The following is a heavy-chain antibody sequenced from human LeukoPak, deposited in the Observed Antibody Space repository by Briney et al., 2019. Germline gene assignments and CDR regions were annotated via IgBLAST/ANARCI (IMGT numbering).Heavy chain of an antibody. D-gene: IGHD3-3*01. J-gene: IGHJ4*02. CDR1: GFTFSGSA. CDR3: TRHTDFWSGYYLTYFDY. CDR2: IRSKANSYAT. V-gene: IGHV3-73*01. Sequence: GGSLRLXCAASGFTFSGSAMRWVRQASGKGLEWFGRIRSKANSYATAYAASVKGRFTISRADSKNTAYLQMNRLKTEDTAVYYCTRHTDFWSGYYLTYFDYWGQGTLVTVSS.